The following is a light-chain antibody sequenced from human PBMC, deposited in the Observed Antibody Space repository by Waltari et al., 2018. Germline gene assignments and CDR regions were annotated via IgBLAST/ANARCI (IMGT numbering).Light chain of an antibody. J-gene: IGLJ3*02. Sequence: QLVLTQSPSASASLGASVKLTCTLSSGHSTNVIAWLQKRPERGPRYLMQVNSDGSHNKGDEIPVRFSGSSSGAEHYLTISSLQSEDEADYYCQTGGHGTWVFGGGTKLTVL. CDR3: QTGGHGTWV. CDR1: SGHSTNV. V-gene: IGLV4-69*01. CDR2: VNSDGSH.